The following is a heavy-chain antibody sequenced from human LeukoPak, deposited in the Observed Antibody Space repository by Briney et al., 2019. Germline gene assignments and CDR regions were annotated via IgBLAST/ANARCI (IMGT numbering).Heavy chain of an antibody. CDR3: ARGLNRNDYGDYGY. CDR2: IYYSGST. D-gene: IGHD4-17*01. Sequence: SETLSLTCTVSGGSISSGDYFWSWIRQPPGKGLEWIGYIYYSGSTYYNPSLKNRVTISVDTSKNQFSLKLSSVTAADTAVYYCARGLNRNDYGDYGYWGQGTLVTVSS. V-gene: IGHV4-30-4*02. CDR1: GGSISSGDYF. J-gene: IGHJ4*02.